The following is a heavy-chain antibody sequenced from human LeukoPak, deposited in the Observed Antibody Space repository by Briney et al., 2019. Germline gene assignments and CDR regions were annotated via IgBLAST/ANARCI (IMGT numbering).Heavy chain of an antibody. Sequence: SETLSLTCAVYGGSFSGYYWSWIRQPPGKGLEWIGEINHSGSTNYNPSLKSRVTMSVDTSKNQFSLRLTSVTAADTAVYFCAREYTHLSPYHYYYYMDVWGKGTTVTVSS. V-gene: IGHV4-34*01. D-gene: IGHD2-2*02. CDR2: INHSGST. CDR3: AREYTHLSPYHYYYYMDV. CDR1: GGSFSGYY. J-gene: IGHJ6*03.